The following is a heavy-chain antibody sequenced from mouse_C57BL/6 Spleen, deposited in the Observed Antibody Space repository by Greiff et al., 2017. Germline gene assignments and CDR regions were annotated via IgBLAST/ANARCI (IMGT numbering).Heavy chain of an antibody. J-gene: IGHJ2*01. V-gene: IGHV1-18*01. Sequence: EVQRVESGPELVKPGASVKIPCKASGYTFTDYNMDWVKQSHGKSLEWIGDINPNNGGTIYNQKFKGKATLTVDKSSSTAYMELRSLTSEDTAVYYCARRYYDYDYCDYWGQGTTLTVSS. CDR3: ARRYYDYDYCDY. CDR2: INPNNGGT. D-gene: IGHD2-4*01. CDR1: GYTFTDYN.